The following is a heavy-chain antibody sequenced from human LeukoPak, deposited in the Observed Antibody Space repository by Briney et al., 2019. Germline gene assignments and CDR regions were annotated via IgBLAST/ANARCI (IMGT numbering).Heavy chain of an antibody. V-gene: IGHV3-48*02. CDR1: DFTFSRYS. CDR3: ARGSSGSYFNWFDH. J-gene: IGHJ5*02. Sequence: LTGRSLRLSCSASDFTFSRYSMNWFRQAPGERLECVSYISSSSSTTFYADSVKGRFTISRDNAKTSLYLQMNSLRDEDTAVYYCARGSSGSYFNWFDHWGQGTLVTVSS. D-gene: IGHD1-26*01. CDR2: ISSSSSTT.